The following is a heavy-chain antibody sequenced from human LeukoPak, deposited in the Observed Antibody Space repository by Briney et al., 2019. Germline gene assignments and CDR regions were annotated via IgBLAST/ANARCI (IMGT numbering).Heavy chain of an antibody. CDR1: GFTVNNNY. CDR3: AREGEHYVGVEYYYYGMDV. D-gene: IGHD1-26*01. CDR2: IYSGGST. V-gene: IGHV3-66*01. J-gene: IGHJ6*02. Sequence: GGSLRLSCAASGFTVNNNYMSWVRQAPGKGLEWVSVIYSGGSTYYADSVKGRFTISRDNSKNTVYLQMISLRAEDTAVYYCAREGEHYVGVEYYYYGMDVWGQGTTVTVSS.